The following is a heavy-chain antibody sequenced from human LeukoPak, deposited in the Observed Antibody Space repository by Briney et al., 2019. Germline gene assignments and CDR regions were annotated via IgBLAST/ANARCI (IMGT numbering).Heavy chain of an antibody. V-gene: IGHV3-48*02. J-gene: IGHJ4*02. CDR2: ISSSSSSTI. CDR1: GFSFSSYT. Sequence: GGSLRLSCAASGFSFSSYTMNWVRQAPGKGLEWVSYISSSSSSTISYADSVKGRFTISRDNAKNSLYLQMNSLRDEDTAVYYCARRHDYGDFWGQGTLVTVSS. CDR3: ARRHDYGDF.